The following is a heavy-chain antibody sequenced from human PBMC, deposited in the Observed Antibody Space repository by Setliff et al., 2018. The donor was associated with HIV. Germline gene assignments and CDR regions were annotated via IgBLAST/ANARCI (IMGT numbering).Heavy chain of an antibody. CDR3: ARDPGIDFWSGFPYFDY. V-gene: IGHV3-74*01. J-gene: IGHJ4*02. D-gene: IGHD3-3*01. Sequence: LRLSCAASGFTFSSYWMHWVRQAPGKGLVWVSVIYSGNTIHYADSVRGRFTISRDNAKNSLYLQMISLRVEDTAVYYCARDPGIDFWSGFPYFDYWGQGTLVTVSS. CDR1: GFTFSSYW. CDR2: IYSGNTI.